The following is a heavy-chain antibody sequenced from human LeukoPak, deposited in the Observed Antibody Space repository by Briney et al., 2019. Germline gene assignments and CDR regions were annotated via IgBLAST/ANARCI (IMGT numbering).Heavy chain of an antibody. J-gene: IGHJ3*01. CDR3: AKGGPGAFDF. V-gene: IGHV3-23*01. Sequence: GGSLRLSCAASGFIFSRTGMFWVRQAPGKGLEYVSSISGTRAATYYADPVRGRFTISRDNSKNMLSLQMNSLRAEDTALYYCAKGGPGAFDFWGQGTMVAVSS. CDR2: ISGTRAAT. D-gene: IGHD2-15*01. CDR1: GFIFSRTG.